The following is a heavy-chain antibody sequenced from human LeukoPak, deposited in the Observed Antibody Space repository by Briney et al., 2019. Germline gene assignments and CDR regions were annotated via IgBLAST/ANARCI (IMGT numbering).Heavy chain of an antibody. V-gene: IGHV4-61*02. CDR2: IYTSGST. CDR1: GGSISSGSYY. J-gene: IGHJ4*02. Sequence: PSQTLSLTCTVSGGSISSGSYYWSWIRQPAGKGLEWIGRIYTSGSTNYNPSLKSRVTISVDTSKNQFSLKLSSVTAADTAVYYCAREVAYLERRGDFDYWGQGTLVTVSS. D-gene: IGHD1-1*01. CDR3: AREVAYLERRGDFDY.